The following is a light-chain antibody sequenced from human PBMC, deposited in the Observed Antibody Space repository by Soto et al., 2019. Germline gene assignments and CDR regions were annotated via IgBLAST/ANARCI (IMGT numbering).Light chain of an antibody. V-gene: IGKV3-11*01. CDR1: QSVSSY. J-gene: IGKJ5*01. CDR2: DAS. Sequence: EIVLTQPPATLSLSPGERATLSFVSSQSVSSYLAWYQQKPGQAPRLLIYDASNRATGIPARFSGSGSGTDFTLTISSLEPEDFAVYYCQQRSNWPPTFGQGTRLEIK. CDR3: QQRSNWPPT.